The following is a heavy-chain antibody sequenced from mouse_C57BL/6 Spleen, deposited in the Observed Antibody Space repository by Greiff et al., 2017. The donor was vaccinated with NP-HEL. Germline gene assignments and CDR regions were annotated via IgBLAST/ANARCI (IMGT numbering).Heavy chain of an antibody. CDR2: INPSNGGT. Sequence: QVHVKQPGTELVKPGASVKLSCKASGYTFTSYWMHWVKQRPGQGLEWIGNINPSNGGTNYNEKFKSKATLTVDKSSSTAYMQLSSLPSEDSAVYYCARDGSSYVLYYFDYWGQGTTLTVSS. CDR1: GYTFTSYW. J-gene: IGHJ2*01. D-gene: IGHD1-1*01. CDR3: ARDGSSYVLYYFDY. V-gene: IGHV1-53*01.